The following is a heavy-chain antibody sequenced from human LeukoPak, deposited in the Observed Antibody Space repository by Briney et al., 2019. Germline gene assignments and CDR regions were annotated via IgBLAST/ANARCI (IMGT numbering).Heavy chain of an antibody. V-gene: IGHV3-48*04. J-gene: IGHJ4*02. D-gene: IGHD3-3*01. Sequence: GGSLRLSCAVSGSDFSSHNFHWVRQAPGKGLEWVSFISRNSRTTYYADSVKGRFTISRDDAKNLVYLQMNSLGAEDTAVYYCAGSVLSGYPNFDYWGQGTLLTVSS. CDR1: GSDFSSHN. CDR3: AGSVLSGYPNFDY. CDR2: ISRNSRTT.